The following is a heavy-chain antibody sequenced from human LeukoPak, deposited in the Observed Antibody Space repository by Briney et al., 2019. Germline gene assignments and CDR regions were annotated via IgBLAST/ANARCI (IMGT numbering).Heavy chain of an antibody. D-gene: IGHD2-15*01. Sequence: ASVKVSCKASGGTFSSYAISWVRQAPGQGLEWMGWINPNSGGTKYEQKFQGRVTMTRDTSISTAYMELSRLRSDDTAVYYCARNYCSGGNCYYNWFDPWGQGTLVTVSS. CDR1: GGTFSSYA. J-gene: IGHJ5*02. CDR2: INPNSGGT. CDR3: ARNYCSGGNCYYNWFDP. V-gene: IGHV1-2*02.